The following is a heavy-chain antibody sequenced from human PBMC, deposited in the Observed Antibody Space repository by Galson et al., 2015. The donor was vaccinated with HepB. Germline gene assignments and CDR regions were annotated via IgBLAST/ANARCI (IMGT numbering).Heavy chain of an antibody. J-gene: IGHJ2*01. CDR1: GYTLTELS. CDR2: FDPEDGET. CDR3: ATSLNRGTGGYVRGWYFDL. D-gene: IGHD5-12*01. V-gene: IGHV1-24*01. Sequence: SVKVSCKVSGYTLTELSMHWVRQAPGKGLEWMGGFDPEDGETIYAQKFQGRVTMTEDTSTDTAYMELSSLRSEDTAVYYCATSLNRGTGGYVRGWYFDLWGRGTLVTVSS.